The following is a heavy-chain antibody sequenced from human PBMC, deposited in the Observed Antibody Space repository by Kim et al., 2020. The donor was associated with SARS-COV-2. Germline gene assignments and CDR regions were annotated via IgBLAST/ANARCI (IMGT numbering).Heavy chain of an antibody. V-gene: IGHV4-39*01. J-gene: IGHJ5*01. Sequence: SETLSLTCTVSGDPISTHNYYWAWIRQPPGKGLEWNGSMHYSGSVYYNPSLKSRVSIFVETSKNQFSLSLSPVDATDTAVYYCRRHEYILSSVNWFDSWGQGTLVSVSS. CDR2: MHYSGSV. D-gene: IGHD6-6*01. CDR1: GDPISTHNYY. CDR3: RRHEYILSSVNWFDS.